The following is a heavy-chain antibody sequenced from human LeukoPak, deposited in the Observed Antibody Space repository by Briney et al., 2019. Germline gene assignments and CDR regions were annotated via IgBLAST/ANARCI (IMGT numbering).Heavy chain of an antibody. V-gene: IGHV4-39*01. CDR3: AKYDYGDYVAFDI. Sequence: SETLSLTCTVSGGSISSSSYYWGWIRQPPGKGLEWIGSIYYSGSTYYNPSLKSRVTISVDTSKSQFSLKLSSVTAADTAVYYCAKYDYGDYVAFDIWGQGTMVTVSS. D-gene: IGHD4-17*01. J-gene: IGHJ3*02. CDR2: IYYSGST. CDR1: GGSISSSSYY.